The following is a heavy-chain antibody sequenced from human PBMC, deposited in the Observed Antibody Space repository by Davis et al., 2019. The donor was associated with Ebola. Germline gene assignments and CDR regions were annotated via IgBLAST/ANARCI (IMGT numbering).Heavy chain of an antibody. D-gene: IGHD2-21*01. Sequence: GESLKISCVASEFTFSTSWMSWVRQAPGKGLEWVAKIKEDGSEKLEVDSVKGRFTISRDNAKDSLYLQMNSLRVEDTAIYYCTTYRVSGYWGQGTLVTVSS. CDR1: EFTFSTSW. J-gene: IGHJ4*02. V-gene: IGHV3-7*03. CDR3: TTYRVSGY. CDR2: IKEDGSEK.